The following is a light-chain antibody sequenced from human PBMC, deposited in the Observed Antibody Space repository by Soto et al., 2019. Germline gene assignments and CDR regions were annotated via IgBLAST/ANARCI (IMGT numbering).Light chain of an antibody. CDR1: SSDIGGYNY. V-gene: IGLV2-14*01. J-gene: IGLJ1*01. Sequence: QSVLTQPASVSGSPGQSSTISCAGTSSDIGGYNYVSWYQQHPGKAPKVMIYEVSNRPSGVSNRFSGSKPGNTASLTISGLXAEDEADYYCSSYTSSSTLYVFGTGTKVTVL. CDR3: SSYTSSSTLYV. CDR2: EVS.